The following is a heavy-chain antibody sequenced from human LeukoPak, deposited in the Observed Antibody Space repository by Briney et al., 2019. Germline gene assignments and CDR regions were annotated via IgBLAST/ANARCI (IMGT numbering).Heavy chain of an antibody. D-gene: IGHD5-18*01. CDR2: ISYSGST. CDR1: GGSISSSNYY. Sequence: KPSETLSLTCTVSGGSISSSNYYWGWIRQPPGKGLEWIGSISYSGSTYYNPSLKSRVTISVDTSKNQFSLKLSSVTAADSAVYYCASHWTAMVRGDFDSWGQGALVTVSS. J-gene: IGHJ4*02. V-gene: IGHV4-39*01. CDR3: ASHWTAMVRGDFDS.